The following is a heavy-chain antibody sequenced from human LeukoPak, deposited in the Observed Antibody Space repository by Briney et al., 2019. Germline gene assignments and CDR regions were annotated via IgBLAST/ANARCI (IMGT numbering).Heavy chain of an antibody. CDR3: ARDLFQQQLDAFDY. CDR2: TYYRSKWYN. D-gene: IGHD6-13*01. CDR1: GDSVSSNSAA. V-gene: IGHV6-1*01. J-gene: IGHJ4*02. Sequence: SQTLSLTCGISGDSVSSNSAAWNWIRQSPSRGLEWLGRTYYRSKWYNDYAVSVKSRITINPDTSKNQFSLQLNSVTPEDTAMYYCARDLFQQQLDAFDYWGQGTLVTVSS.